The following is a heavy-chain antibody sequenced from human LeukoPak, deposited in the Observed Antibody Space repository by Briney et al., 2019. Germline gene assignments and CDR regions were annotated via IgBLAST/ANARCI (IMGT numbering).Heavy chain of an antibody. D-gene: IGHD2-2*02. J-gene: IGHJ3*02. Sequence: ASVKVSCKASGYTFTCYYMHWVRQAPGQGLEWMGWINPNSGGTNYAQKFQGRVTMTMDTSNSTAYMELSRLRSDDTAVYYCAVLPYRSSTSCYTTDAFDIWGQGTMVTVSS. V-gene: IGHV1-2*02. CDR2: INPNSGGT. CDR1: GYTFTCYY. CDR3: AVLPYRSSTSCYTTDAFDI.